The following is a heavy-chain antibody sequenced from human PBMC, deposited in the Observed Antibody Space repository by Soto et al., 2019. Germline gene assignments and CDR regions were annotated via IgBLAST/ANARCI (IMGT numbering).Heavy chain of an antibody. CDR1: GFTFSNYP. CDR2: IRSTTSDT. D-gene: IGHD2-8*02. J-gene: IGHJ4*02. V-gene: IGHV3-48*02. Sequence: GGSLRLSCTASGFTFSNYPMNWVRQAPGKGLEWISNIRSTTSDTYYADSVEGRFTISRDNAKNSLYLQMNSLRDEDTAVYYCARDLYWAFDYWGQGALVTVSS. CDR3: ARDLYWAFDY.